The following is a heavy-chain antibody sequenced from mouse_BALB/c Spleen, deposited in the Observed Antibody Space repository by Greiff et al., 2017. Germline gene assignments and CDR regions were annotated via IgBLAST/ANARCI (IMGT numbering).Heavy chain of an antibody. D-gene: IGHD4-1*01. J-gene: IGHJ2*01. CDR1: GYTFTSYW. V-gene: IGHV1-69*02. CDR3: TRRGTGTTPYYFDY. CDR2: IYPSDSYT. Sequence: QVQLQQPGAELVRPGASVKLSCKASGYTFTSYWINWVKQRPGQGLEWIGNIYPSDSYTNYNQKFKDKATLTVDKSSSTAYMQLSSPTSEDSAVYYCTRRGTGTTPYYFDYWGQVPLSQSPQ.